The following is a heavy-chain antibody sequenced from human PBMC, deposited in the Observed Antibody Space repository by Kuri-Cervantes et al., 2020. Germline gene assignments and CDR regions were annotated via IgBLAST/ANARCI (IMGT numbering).Heavy chain of an antibody. D-gene: IGHD3-22*01. V-gene: IGHV3-15*01. J-gene: IGHJ4*02. Sequence: GESLKISCAASGFTFSSYSMNWVRQAPGKGLEWVGRIKSKTDGGTTDYAAPVKGRFTISRDDSKNTLYLQMNSLRAEDTAVYYCAKGGRDSSGYYKYYFDYWGQGTLVTVSS. CDR3: AKGGRDSSGYYKYYFDY. CDR2: IKSKTDGGTT. CDR1: GFTFSSYS.